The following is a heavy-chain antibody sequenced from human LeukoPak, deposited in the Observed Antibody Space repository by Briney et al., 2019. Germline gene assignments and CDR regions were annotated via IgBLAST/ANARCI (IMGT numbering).Heavy chain of an antibody. D-gene: IGHD1-26*01. J-gene: IGHJ4*02. CDR2: VYYSGST. CDR1: GGSISSYC. Sequence: SETLSLTCTVSGGSISSYCWSWIRQPPGKGLEWIGYVYYSGSTNYNPSLKSRVTISVDTSKNQFSLKLTSVTAADTAVHYCARGDSGSFSQFDCWGQGTLVTVSS. V-gene: IGHV4-59*01. CDR3: ARGDSGSFSQFDC.